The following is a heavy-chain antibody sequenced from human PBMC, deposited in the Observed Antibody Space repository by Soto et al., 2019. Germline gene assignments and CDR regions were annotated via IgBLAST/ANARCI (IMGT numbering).Heavy chain of an antibody. V-gene: IGHV3-74*03. D-gene: IGHD6-19*01. CDR2: ISSYGSII. J-gene: IGHJ4*01. Sequence: GGSLSLSCPASGFSFTVYWMQWVRPVPGEGLVWVSRISSYGSIITYAADVKGRFTTTRNNTKNTLYLQMNSLRAEDTAVDYCGRDQTVAGPTTCDYWGHGTLVTVSS. CDR1: GFSFTVYW. CDR3: GRDQTVAGPTTCDY.